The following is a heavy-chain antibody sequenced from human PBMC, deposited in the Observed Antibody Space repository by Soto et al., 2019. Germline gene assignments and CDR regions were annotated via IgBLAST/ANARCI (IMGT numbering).Heavy chain of an antibody. D-gene: IGHD3-22*01. CDR1: GFSCTRHA. V-gene: IGHV3-23*01. Sequence: GGSLWVACGAGGFSCTRHAMTWVRKAPGKGLEWVSGLSDSGGSIYYADSVKGRFTISRDNSKNTLYLQMNSLRAEDTAVYYCARDPALYYYDSSDYYYAYWGQGTPVTVS. J-gene: IGHJ4*02. CDR3: ARDPALYYYDSSDYYYAY. CDR2: LSDSGGSI.